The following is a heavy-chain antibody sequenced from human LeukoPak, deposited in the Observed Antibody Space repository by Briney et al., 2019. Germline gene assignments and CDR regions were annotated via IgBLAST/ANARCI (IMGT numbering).Heavy chain of an antibody. CDR1: GYSISSGYY. CDR2: IYHSGST. D-gene: IGHD3-22*01. V-gene: IGHV4-38-2*02. CDR3: ARVRLEEGHTMIVVRWFDP. Sequence: SETLSLTCTVSGYSISSGYYWDWIRQPPGKGLEWIGSIYHSGSTYYNPSLKSRVTISVDTSKNQFSLKLSSVTAADTAVYYCARVRLEEGHTMIVVRWFDPWGQGTLVTVSS. J-gene: IGHJ5*02.